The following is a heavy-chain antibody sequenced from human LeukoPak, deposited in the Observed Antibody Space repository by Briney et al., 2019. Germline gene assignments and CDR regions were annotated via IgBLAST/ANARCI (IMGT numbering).Heavy chain of an antibody. V-gene: IGHV3-15*01. J-gene: IGHJ1*01. CDR3: TTDRYYDNSELQFQH. CDR2: IKRETDGGTI. Sequence: PGGSLRLSCAASGFTLNNAWMSWVRQAPGKGLEWLGRIKRETDGGTIDYAAPVKGRFTISRDDSRNTLYPQMDSLKIEDTAVYYCTTDRYYDNSELQFQHWGQGTLATVSS. D-gene: IGHD3-22*01. CDR1: GFTLNNAW.